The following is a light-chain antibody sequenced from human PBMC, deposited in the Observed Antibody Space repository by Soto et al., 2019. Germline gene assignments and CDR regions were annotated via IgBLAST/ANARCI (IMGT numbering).Light chain of an antibody. V-gene: IGKV3-15*01. J-gene: IGKJ5*01. CDR3: QQYNNWPPIT. CDR2: DAS. Sequence: EIVMTQSPGTLSVSPGERATLSCRASQSVRSKLAWYQRKPGQAPRLLIYDASTRATGIPARFSGSGSGTEFTLTISSLQSEAFAVYYCQQYNNWPPITFGQGTRLEIK. CDR1: QSVRSK.